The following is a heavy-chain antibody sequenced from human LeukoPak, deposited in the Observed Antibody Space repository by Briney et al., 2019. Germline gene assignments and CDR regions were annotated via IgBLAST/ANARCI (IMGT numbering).Heavy chain of an antibody. Sequence: KPSGTLSLTCTVSGGSISSYYWSWIRQPPGKGLEWIGYIYYSGSTNYNPSLKSRVTISVDTSKNQFSLKLSSVTAADTAVYYCAGSVGSGYYGYYYYYYMDVWGKGTTVTVSS. CDR2: IYYSGST. J-gene: IGHJ6*03. V-gene: IGHV4-59*01. D-gene: IGHD3-3*01. CDR3: AGSVGSGYYGYYYYYYMDV. CDR1: GGSISSYY.